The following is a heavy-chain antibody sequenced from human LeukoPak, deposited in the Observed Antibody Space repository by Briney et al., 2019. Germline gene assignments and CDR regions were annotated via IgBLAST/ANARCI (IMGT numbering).Heavy chain of an antibody. D-gene: IGHD6-19*01. CDR3: AKVVAVAWLYGGMDV. CDR2: ISGSGGST. Sequence: GGSLRLSCAASGFTFSSYAMSWVRQAPGKGLEWVSAISGSGGSTYYADSMKGRFTISRDNSKNTLHLQMNSLRAEDTAVYYCAKVVAVAWLYGGMDVWGQGTTVTVSS. J-gene: IGHJ6*02. V-gene: IGHV3-23*01. CDR1: GFTFSSYA.